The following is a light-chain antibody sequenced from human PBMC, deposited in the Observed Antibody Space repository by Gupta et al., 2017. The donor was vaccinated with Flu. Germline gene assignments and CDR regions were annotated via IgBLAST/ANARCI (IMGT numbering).Light chain of an antibody. Sequence: VGTSNIYCYQQKPGRPPRVLLNYHSDSDKGHGSGVPSRFSGSKNASANAGILLISALQSEDDAYYYFMIWPSNTCVFGGGTKLIVL. CDR2: YHSDSDK. CDR3: MIWPSNTCV. V-gene: IGLV5-37*01. J-gene: IGLJ2*01. CDR1: VGTSN.